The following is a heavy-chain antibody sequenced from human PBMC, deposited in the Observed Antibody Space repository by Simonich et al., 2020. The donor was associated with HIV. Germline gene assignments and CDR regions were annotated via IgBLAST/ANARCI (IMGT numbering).Heavy chain of an antibody. D-gene: IGHD2-2*01. Sequence: QVQLQESGPGLVKPSETLSLTCAVSGYSISSGYYWGWIRQPPGKGLEWIGSISHSGSTYYNPSRKSRVTISGDTSKNQFALKLSSVTAADTAVYYCAREGGGYCSSTSCRYYYYGMDVWGQGTTVTVSS. CDR1: GYSISSGYY. J-gene: IGHJ6*02. V-gene: IGHV4-38-2*02. CDR2: ISHSGST. CDR3: AREGGGYCSSTSCRYYYYGMDV.